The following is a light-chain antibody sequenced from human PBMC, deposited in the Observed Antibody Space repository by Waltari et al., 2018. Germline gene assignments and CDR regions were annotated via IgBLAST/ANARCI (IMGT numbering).Light chain of an antibody. CDR3: SSYTSSSSRV. J-gene: IGLJ1*01. V-gene: IGLV2-14*01. CDR2: EVS. Sequence: QSALTQPASVSGSPGQSITISCTGTSSDIGGYDYVSWYQQHTGKAPKLMIYEVSKRPSGVSNRFSGSKSGNTVSLTISGLQTVDEADYYCSSYTSSSSRVFGTGTKVTVL. CDR1: SSDIGGYDY.